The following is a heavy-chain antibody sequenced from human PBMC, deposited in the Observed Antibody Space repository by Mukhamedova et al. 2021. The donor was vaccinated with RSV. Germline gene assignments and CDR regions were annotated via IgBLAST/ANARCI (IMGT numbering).Heavy chain of an antibody. Sequence: GSTTYYADSVKGRVIISRDNAQNSLFLQLNSLRVEDTGVYYCARGRGVRIALGRGYFLHWGQGTLVSVSS. J-gene: IGHJ1*01. D-gene: IGHD6-19*01. CDR3: ARGRGVRIALGRGYFLH. V-gene: IGHV3-48*03. CDR2: GSTT.